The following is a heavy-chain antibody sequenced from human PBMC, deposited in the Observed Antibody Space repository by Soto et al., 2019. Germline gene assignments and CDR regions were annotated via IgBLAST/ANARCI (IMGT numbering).Heavy chain of an antibody. D-gene: IGHD3-22*01. CDR3: ARCGSGDFWFNEF. V-gene: IGHV1-69*01. CDR2: IIPIFSTA. J-gene: IGHJ4*02. Sequence: QEQLVQYGAEVKKTVSSVKFSCKASGGIVSSYAISWVRQAPGQGLEWMGGIIPIFSTAHYAQKFQGRVTITEDESTNTAYMELSSLKDEDTAIYYGARCGSGDFWFNEFWGQGTLVTVSS. CDR1: GGIVSSYA.